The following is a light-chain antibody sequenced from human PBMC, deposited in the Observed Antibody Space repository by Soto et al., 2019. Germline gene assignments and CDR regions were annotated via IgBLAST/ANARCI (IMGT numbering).Light chain of an antibody. CDR2: HAS. J-gene: IGKJ1*01. Sequence: DIQMTQSPPSLSASVGDRVTITCRASQTISDYLHWYQQKPGTAPKVLIYHASNLQSGVPSRFSGSGSGTEFTLTISRLQPDDFATYYCQQYNSYSFGQGTKWIS. CDR1: QTISDY. CDR3: QQYNSYS. V-gene: IGKV1-5*01.